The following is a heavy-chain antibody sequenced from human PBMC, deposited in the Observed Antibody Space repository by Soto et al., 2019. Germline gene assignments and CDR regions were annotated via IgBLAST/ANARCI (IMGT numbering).Heavy chain of an antibody. Sequence: SETLSLTCTVSGGSISSSSYYWGWIRQPPGKGLEWIGSIYYSGSTYYNPSLKSRVTISVDTSKSQFSLKLSSVTAADTAVYYCARLGGPTAFYFDYWGQGTLVTVSS. J-gene: IGHJ4*02. CDR3: ARLGGPTAFYFDY. CDR1: GGSISSSSYY. D-gene: IGHD2-15*01. CDR2: IYYSGST. V-gene: IGHV4-39*01.